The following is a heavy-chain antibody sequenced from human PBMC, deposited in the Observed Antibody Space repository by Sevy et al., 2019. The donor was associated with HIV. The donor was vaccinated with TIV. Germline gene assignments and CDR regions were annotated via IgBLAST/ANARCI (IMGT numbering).Heavy chain of an antibody. D-gene: IGHD6-19*01. V-gene: IGHV3-23*01. J-gene: IGHJ4*02. CDR3: AKGVSWLVLGGYFDY. Sequence: GGSLRLSCEASGFTFRSYAMSWVRQAPGKGLEWVSGIIGSGDNTYYADSVKGRFTVSRDNSKNTLYVQMNSLSAEDTAVYYCAKGVSWLVLGGYFDYWGQGTPVTVSS. CDR2: IIGSGDNT. CDR1: GFTFRSYA.